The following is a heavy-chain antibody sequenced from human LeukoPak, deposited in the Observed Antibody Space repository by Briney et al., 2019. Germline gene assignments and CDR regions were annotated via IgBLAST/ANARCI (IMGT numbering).Heavy chain of an antibody. Sequence: SQTLSLTCSVSGSSISGDDYSWIGIAKPPGKALEWIGYIYYSGITFYNPSLKSRVTISVDTSQNQFSLKLTSVTAADTAVYYCARVGGGTIDYWGQGTLVTVSS. J-gene: IGHJ4*02. D-gene: IGHD1-14*01. V-gene: IGHV4-30-4*01. CDR1: GSSISGDDYS. CDR2: IYYSGIT. CDR3: ARVGGGTIDY.